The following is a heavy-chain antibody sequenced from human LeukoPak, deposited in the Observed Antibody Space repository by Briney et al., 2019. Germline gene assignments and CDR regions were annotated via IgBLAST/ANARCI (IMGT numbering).Heavy chain of an antibody. CDR1: NGSISTYY. CDR2: IDYSGST. Sequence: SETLSLTCIVSNGSISTYYWSWIRQPPGKGLEWIGYIDYSGSTNYNPSLKSRVTMSLDTSKNHFSLRLSSVTAADSAVYYCARVSRRHTLDYWGQGTLATVSS. CDR3: ARVSRRHTLDY. V-gene: IGHV4-59*01. J-gene: IGHJ4*02.